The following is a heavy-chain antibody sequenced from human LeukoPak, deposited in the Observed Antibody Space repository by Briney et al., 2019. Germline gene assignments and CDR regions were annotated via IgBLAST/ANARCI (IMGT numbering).Heavy chain of an antibody. CDR2: ISHSGST. CDR1: GGSFSGYY. V-gene: IGHV4-34*01. CDR3: ARRRSGFDWFDADYYYYYYMDV. J-gene: IGHJ6*03. Sequence: TSETLSLTCAVYGGSFSGYYWSWIRQPPGKGLEWIGEISHSGSTNYNPSLKSRVTISVDTSKNQFSLKLSSVTAADTAVYYCARRRSGFDWFDADYYYYYYMDVWGKGTTVTVSS. D-gene: IGHD3-9*01.